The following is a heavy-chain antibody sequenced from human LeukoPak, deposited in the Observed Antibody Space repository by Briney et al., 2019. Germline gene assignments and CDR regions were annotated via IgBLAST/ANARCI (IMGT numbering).Heavy chain of an antibody. CDR2: INTDGSTT. CDR3: ARGRGGSYHY. CDR1: GFTFSNDW. V-gene: IGHV3-74*01. Sequence: SGGSLRLSCAASGFTFSNDWMHWVRHAPRQGLVWVSRINTDGSTTTYADSVKGRFTISTDNAKNTLYLQMNSLRVEDTAVYYCARGRGGSYHYWGQGTLVTVSS. D-gene: IGHD1-26*01. J-gene: IGHJ4*02.